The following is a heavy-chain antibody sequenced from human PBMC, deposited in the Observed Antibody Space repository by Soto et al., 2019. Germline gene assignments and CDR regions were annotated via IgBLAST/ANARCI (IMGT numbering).Heavy chain of an antibody. J-gene: IGHJ6*02. D-gene: IGHD1-1*01. V-gene: IGHV3-21*01. CDR2: ISSSSSYI. CDR1: GVTFSSYS. Sequence: GGALRLSCADLGVTFSSYSMNWVRQAPGKGLEWVSSISSSSSYIYYADSVRGRFTISRDNSKNTLYLQINALRPEDTGVYYCARVTPGNNLYYFSGLDVWGQGTSVTVSS. CDR3: ARVTPGNNLYYFSGLDV.